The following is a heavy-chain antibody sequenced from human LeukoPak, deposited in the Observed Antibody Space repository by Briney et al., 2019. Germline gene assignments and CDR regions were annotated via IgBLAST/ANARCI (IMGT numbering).Heavy chain of an antibody. D-gene: IGHD2-15*01. V-gene: IGHV4-39*01. CDR2: IYYSGSA. CDR1: GGSISSSSYY. Sequence: SETLSLTCTVSGGSISSSSYYWGWIRQPPGKGLEWIGSIYYSGSAYYNPSLKSRVTMSVDTSKNQFSLKLSSVTAADTAVYYCARLRVGVAEVDYWGQGTLVTVSS. CDR3: ARLRVGVAEVDY. J-gene: IGHJ4*02.